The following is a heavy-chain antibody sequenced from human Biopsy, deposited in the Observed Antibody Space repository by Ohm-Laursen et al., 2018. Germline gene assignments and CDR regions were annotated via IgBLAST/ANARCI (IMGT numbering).Heavy chain of an antibody. CDR2: INPNSGAT. D-gene: IGHD3-16*01. CDR3: TRDQMAIMLEGRTRTDFFDS. CDR1: GYTFTDYY. V-gene: IGHV1-2*02. Sequence: ASVKVSCKASGYTFTDYYIHWVRQVPGQGLEWIGWINPNSGATNSAQNFQGRVTMTKDTSLNTAYMEFSRLRSDDTAVYYCTRDQMAIMLEGRTRTDFFDSWGQGTLVTVSS. J-gene: IGHJ4*02.